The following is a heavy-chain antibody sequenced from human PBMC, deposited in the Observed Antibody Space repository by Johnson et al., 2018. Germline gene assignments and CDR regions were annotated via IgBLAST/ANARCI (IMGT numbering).Heavy chain of an antibody. J-gene: IGHJ3*02. Sequence: VQLVESGGGLVKPGGSLRLSCAASGFTFSNAWLTWVRQAPGKGLEWVGRIKGKPAGATTDYAAPVKGRFTISRYDSNTTLYLQMNSLRAEDTAVYYCAKPLDYYDTSGPGGDDAFNIWGQGTVVTVSS. CDR3: AKPLDYYDTSGPGGDDAFNI. CDR2: IKGKPAGATT. V-gene: IGHV3-15*01. CDR1: GFTFSNAW. D-gene: IGHD3-22*01.